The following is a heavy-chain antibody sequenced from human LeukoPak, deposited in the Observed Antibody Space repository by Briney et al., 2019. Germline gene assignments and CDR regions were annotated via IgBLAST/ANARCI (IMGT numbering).Heavy chain of an antibody. J-gene: IGHJ3*02. CDR2: INPNTGGT. V-gene: IGHV1-2*02. Sequence: GASVKVSCKASGYSFTDYYMHWVRQAPGQGLEWMGWINPNTGGTNYAQNFQGRVTMTRDTSITTAYMDLSSMRYEDTAVYYCARLRGSYWNDAFDIWGQGTMVTVSS. CDR1: GYSFTDYY. D-gene: IGHD1-26*01. CDR3: ARLRGSYWNDAFDI.